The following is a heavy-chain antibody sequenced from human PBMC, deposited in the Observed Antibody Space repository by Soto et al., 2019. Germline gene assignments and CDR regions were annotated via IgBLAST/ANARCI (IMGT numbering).Heavy chain of an antibody. CDR2: IHYSGST. D-gene: IGHD4-17*01. CDR3: ARALHMTTVTTGGYYYYPSDV. CDR1: GDSASSGGYY. J-gene: IGHJ6*02. Sequence: SETLSLTCTVSGDSASSGGYYWTWIRQHPGKGLERIGNIHYSGSTYYTPSLKSRLTISVDTSNNQFSLKLSSVTAADTAVYYCARALHMTTVTTGGYYYYPSDVWGQGTTVTVSS. V-gene: IGHV4-31*03.